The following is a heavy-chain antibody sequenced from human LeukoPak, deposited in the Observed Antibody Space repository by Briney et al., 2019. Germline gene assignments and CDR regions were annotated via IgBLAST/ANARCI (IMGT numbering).Heavy chain of an antibody. V-gene: IGHV1-69*01. Sequence: ASVKVSCKASGGTFSSYAISWVRQAPGQGLEWMGGIIPIFGTANYAQKFQGRVTITADESTSTAYMELSSLRSEDTAVYYCARDSNIAAASLQTLVDWVQGTLVTVSS. CDR1: GGTFSSYA. CDR3: ARDSNIAAASLQTLVD. CDR2: IIPIFGTA. D-gene: IGHD6-13*01. J-gene: IGHJ4*02.